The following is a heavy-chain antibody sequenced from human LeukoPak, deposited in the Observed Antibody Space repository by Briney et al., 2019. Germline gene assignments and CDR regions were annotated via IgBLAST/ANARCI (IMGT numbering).Heavy chain of an antibody. J-gene: IGHJ3*02. D-gene: IGHD4-23*01. CDR3: ARGTVGTGGDAFDI. V-gene: IGHV1-24*01. CDR2: FDPEDGET. CDR1: GYTLTELS. Sequence: ASVKVSCKVSGYTLTELSMHWVRQAPGKGLEWMGGFDPEDGETIYAQKFQGRVTITRNTSISTAYMELSSLRSEDTAVYYCARGTVGTGGDAFDIWGQGTMVTVSS.